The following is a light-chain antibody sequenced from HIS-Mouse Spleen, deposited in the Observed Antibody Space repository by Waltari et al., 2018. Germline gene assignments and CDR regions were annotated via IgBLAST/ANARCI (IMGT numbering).Light chain of an antibody. V-gene: IGLV3-25*03. CDR3: QSADSSGTYV. CDR2: NDS. J-gene: IGLJ1*01. Sequence: SYELTQPPSVSVPPGQTARITCSGDALPQQYAYWYQQKPGQAPVLGIYNDSERPSGIPERFSGSSSGTTVTLTISGVQAEDEADYYCQSADSSGTYVFGTGTKVTVL. CDR1: ALPQQY.